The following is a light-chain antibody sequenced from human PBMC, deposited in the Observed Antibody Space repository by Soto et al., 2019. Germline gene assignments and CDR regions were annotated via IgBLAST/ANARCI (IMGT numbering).Light chain of an antibody. J-gene: IGKJ5*01. CDR3: QQYGSSPIT. Sequence: EIVLTQSPGTLSLSPRERATLSCRASQSVNSEYLAWYQQKPGQAPRLLIYGASIRATGIPDRFSGSGSGTDFTLSISRLEPEDFASYYCQQYGSSPITFSQGTRLEI. V-gene: IGKV3-20*01. CDR2: GAS. CDR1: QSVNSEY.